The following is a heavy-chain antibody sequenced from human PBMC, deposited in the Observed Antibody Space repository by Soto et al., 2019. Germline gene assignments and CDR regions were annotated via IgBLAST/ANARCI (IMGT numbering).Heavy chain of an antibody. CDR2: TYYRSKWYN. CDR3: ARESARQQLAYYFDY. D-gene: IGHD6-13*01. CDR1: GDSVSSNGIA. Sequence: QVQLQQSGPGLVKPSQTLSLTCAISGDSVSSNGIAWNWIRQPPSRGLEWLGRTYYRSKWYNDYAVSVKSRITINPDTSKNQFSLQLNSVNPEDTAVYYWARESARQQLAYYFDYGGQGTLVTGSS. V-gene: IGHV6-1*01. J-gene: IGHJ4*02.